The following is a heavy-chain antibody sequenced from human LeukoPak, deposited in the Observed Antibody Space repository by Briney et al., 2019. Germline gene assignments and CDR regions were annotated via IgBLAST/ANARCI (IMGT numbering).Heavy chain of an antibody. Sequence: PGGSLRLSCAASGFTFSTYSMNWVRQGPGKGLEWVSTIDFSGDYIYYADSLKGRFTISRDDAKNSVHLQMNSLRAEDTAVYYCARRAGAYSHPYDYWGQGTLVTVSS. D-gene: IGHD4/OR15-4a*01. J-gene: IGHJ4*02. CDR3: ARRAGAYSHPYDY. V-gene: IGHV3-21*04. CDR2: IDFSGDYI. CDR1: GFTFSTYS.